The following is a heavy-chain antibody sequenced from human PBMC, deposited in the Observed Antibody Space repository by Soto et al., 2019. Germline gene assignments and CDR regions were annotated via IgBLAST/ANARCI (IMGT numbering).Heavy chain of an antibody. V-gene: IGHV4-31*03. CDR3: ARVDYYGSGSYHWFDP. J-gene: IGHJ5*02. CDR1: GDSISSSTYY. D-gene: IGHD3-10*01. CDR2: IYYSGST. Sequence: PSETLSLTCTVSGDSISSSTYYWGWIRQSPGKGLEWIGYIYYSGSTYYNPSLKSRVTISVDTSKNQFSLKLSSVTAADTAVYYCARVDYYGSGSYHWFDPWGQGTLVTSPQ.